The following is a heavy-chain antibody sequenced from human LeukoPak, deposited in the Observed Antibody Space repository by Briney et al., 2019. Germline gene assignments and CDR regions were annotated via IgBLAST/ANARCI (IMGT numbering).Heavy chain of an antibody. CDR1: GGSISSYY. CDR2: IYYSGST. Sequence: SETLSLTCTVSGGSISSYYWSWIRQPPGKGLEWIGYIYYSGSTNYNPSLKSRVTISVDTSKNQFSLKLSSVTAADTAVYYCARDLKGFDYWGQGTLVTVSS. V-gene: IGHV4-59*01. J-gene: IGHJ4*02. CDR3: ARDLKGFDY.